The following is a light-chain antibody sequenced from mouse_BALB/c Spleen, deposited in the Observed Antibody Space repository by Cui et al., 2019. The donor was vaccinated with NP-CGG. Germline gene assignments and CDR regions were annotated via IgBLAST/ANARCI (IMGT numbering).Light chain of an antibody. J-gene: IGLJ1*01. Sequence: QAVVNPESALTTSPGGTVTLTCRSSTGAVTTSNFANWVQKKPDHLFTGLIGGTNNRVPGVPARFSGSLIGDKAALTITWSQTEDEAIYFCALWYTNHWVFGGGTRLTVL. CDR2: GTN. CDR1: TGAVTTSNF. V-gene: IGLV1*01. CDR3: ALWYTNHWV.